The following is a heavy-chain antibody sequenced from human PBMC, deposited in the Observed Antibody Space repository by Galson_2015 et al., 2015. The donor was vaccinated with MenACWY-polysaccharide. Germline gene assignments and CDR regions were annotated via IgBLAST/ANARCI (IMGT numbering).Heavy chain of an antibody. J-gene: IGHJ4*02. CDR1: GFTFSSYA. V-gene: IGHV3-23*01. CDR2: ISGSGGST. Sequence: SLRLSCAASGFTFSSYAMSWVRQAPGKGLEWVSGISGSGGSTYYADSVRGRFSISRDNSKNTLYLQMNSLRVGDTAVYYCAKTPNTKVGAPRLGYFDSWGQGTLVTVSS. CDR3: AKTPNTKVGAPRLGYFDS. D-gene: IGHD1-26*01.